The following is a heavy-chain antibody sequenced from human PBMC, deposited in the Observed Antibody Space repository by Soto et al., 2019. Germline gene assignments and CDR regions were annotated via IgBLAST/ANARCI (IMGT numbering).Heavy chain of an antibody. Sequence: LSLTCAVSGASINSDNRWTWVRQPPGEGLEWIGEISQSGTTKYNPPLKSRLTLSIDTSKNQFSLEMNSVTAADTAVYYCARVSHDYYYGWFDPWGQGTPVTVSS. J-gene: IGHJ5*02. D-gene: IGHD1-26*01. V-gene: IGHV4-4*02. CDR1: GASINSDNR. CDR3: ARVSHDYYYGWFDP. CDR2: ISQSGTT.